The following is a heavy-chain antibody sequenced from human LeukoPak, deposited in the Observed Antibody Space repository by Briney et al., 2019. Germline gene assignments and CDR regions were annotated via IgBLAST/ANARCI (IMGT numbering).Heavy chain of an antibody. CDR2: IYTSGST. J-gene: IGHJ4*02. CDR3: ARSPGTRGSSGYFHY. V-gene: IGHV4-59*10. D-gene: IGHD3-22*01. Sequence: SETLSLTCAVYGGSFSGYYWSWIRQPAGKGLEWIGRIYTSGSTNYNPSLKSRVTMSVDTSKNQFSLKLSSVTAADTAVYYCARSPGTRGSSGYFHYWGQGTLVTVSS. CDR1: GGSFSGYY.